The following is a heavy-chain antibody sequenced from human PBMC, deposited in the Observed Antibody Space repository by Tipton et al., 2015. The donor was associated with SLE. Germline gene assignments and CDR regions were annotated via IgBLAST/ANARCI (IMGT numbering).Heavy chain of an antibody. D-gene: IGHD3-16*01. V-gene: IGHV4-39*07. CDR3: ARRDRWLRSPLY. J-gene: IGHJ4*02. CDR1: GVSISSTNSY. Sequence: LRLSCTVSGVSISSTNSYWDWLRQPPGRGLEWIGTNYYAGSTYYSPSLKSRVTITLDTSKNHLSLKLSSVTAADTAVYYCARRDRWLRSPLYWGQGTLVTVSS. CDR2: NYYAGST.